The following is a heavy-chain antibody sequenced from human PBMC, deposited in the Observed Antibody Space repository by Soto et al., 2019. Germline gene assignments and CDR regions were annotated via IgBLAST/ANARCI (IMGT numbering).Heavy chain of an antibody. CDR2: ISDSGSS. Sequence: QVQLQESGPGLVKPSQTLTLTCTVSGGSISSGSFYWSWIRQHPCKGLEWIGHISDSGSSYYNPSLASRVTISVDTSKNQFSLKLSAVTAADTAVYFCARTTFYDIFTAYYSLFDYWGQGTLVTVSS. D-gene: IGHD3-9*01. J-gene: IGHJ4*02. CDR1: GGSISSGSFY. CDR3: ARTTFYDIFTAYYSLFDY. V-gene: IGHV4-31*03.